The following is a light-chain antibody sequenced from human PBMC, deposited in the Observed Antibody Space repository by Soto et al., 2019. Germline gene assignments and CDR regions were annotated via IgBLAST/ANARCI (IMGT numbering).Light chain of an antibody. CDR2: GNS. V-gene: IGLV1-40*01. CDR1: SSNIGAGYD. CDR3: QSYDSSLSAL. Sequence: QSVLTQPPSVSGAPGQRVTISCTGGSSNIGAGYDVHWYQQLPGTAPKLLIYGNSNRPSGVPDRFSGSKSGTSASLAITGLQAEDEADSYCQSYDSSLSALFGGGTKLTVL. J-gene: IGLJ3*02.